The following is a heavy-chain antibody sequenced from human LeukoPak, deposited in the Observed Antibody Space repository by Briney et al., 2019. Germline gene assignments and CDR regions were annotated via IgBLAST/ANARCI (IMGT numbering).Heavy chain of an antibody. CDR3: ARDVSGWYYFDY. Sequence: PGGSLRLPCAASGFTFSDYAMHWVRQAPGKGLEWVALISSDGINKYYADSVKGRFTISRDNSKNTLYLQMISLRPEDTAFYYCARDVSGWYYFDYWGQGTLVTVSS. CDR2: ISSDGINK. V-gene: IGHV3-30-3*01. J-gene: IGHJ4*02. D-gene: IGHD6-19*01. CDR1: GFTFSDYA.